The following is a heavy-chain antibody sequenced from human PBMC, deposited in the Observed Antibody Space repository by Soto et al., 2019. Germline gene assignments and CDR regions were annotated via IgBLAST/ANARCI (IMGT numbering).Heavy chain of an antibody. V-gene: IGHV3-53*01. CDR3: AKSRDGYNEFDY. J-gene: IGHJ4*02. D-gene: IGHD5-12*01. CDR2: IYSGGST. Sequence: GGSLRLSCAASGFTVSSNYMSWVRQAPGKGLEWVSLIYSGGSTYYADSVKGRFTISRDNLKNTLYLQMNNLRAEDTAVYYCAKSRDGYNEFDYWGQGTLVTVSS. CDR1: GFTVSSNY.